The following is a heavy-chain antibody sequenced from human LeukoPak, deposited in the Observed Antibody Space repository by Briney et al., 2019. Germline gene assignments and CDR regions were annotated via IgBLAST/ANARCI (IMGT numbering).Heavy chain of an antibody. CDR2: INHGGST. J-gene: IGHJ5*02. CDR3: ARQGSSWYSNWFDP. Sequence: SETLSLTCAVYGGSLSAYYWTWIRQPPGKGLEWIGEINHGGSTNYNPSLKSRVTISIDTSKNQFSLKLSSVTAADTAVYYCARQGSSWYSNWFDPWGQGTLVTVSS. V-gene: IGHV4-34*01. D-gene: IGHD6-13*01. CDR1: GGSLSAYY.